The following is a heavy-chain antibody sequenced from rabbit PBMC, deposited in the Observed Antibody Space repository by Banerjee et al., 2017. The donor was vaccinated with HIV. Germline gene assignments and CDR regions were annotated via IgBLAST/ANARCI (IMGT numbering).Heavy chain of an antibody. D-gene: IGHD4-1*01. CDR2: IYTGSSDTT. CDR3: VRGGYYSSGWGDYSLDL. J-gene: IGHJ6*01. V-gene: IGHV1S40*01. CDR1: GFSFSSSYH. Sequence: QQLEESGGDLVKPGASLTLTCTASGFSFSSSYHMCWVRQAPGKGLELIGCIYTGSSDTTWYASWAKGRFTISKTSSTTVTLQMTSLTAADTATYFCVRGGYYSSGWGDYSLDLWGPGTLVTV.